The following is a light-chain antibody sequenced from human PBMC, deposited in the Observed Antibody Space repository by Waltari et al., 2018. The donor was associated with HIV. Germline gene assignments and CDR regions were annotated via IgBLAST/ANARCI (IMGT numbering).Light chain of an antibody. V-gene: IGKV1-5*03. Sequence: DIQMTQSPSTLSASVGDRVTITCLASQSISSWLAWYQQKPGKAPKLLIYKASSLESGVPSRFSGSGSGTEFTLTISSLQPDDFATYYCQQYDNYSYTFGQGTKLEIK. J-gene: IGKJ2*01. CDR2: KAS. CDR3: QQYDNYSYT. CDR1: QSISSW.